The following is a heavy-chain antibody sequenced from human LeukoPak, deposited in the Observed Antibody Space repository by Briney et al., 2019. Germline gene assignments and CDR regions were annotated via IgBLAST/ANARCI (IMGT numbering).Heavy chain of an antibody. CDR1: GFTFSSYS. J-gene: IGHJ4*02. CDR2: ISSSGSML. D-gene: IGHD3-10*01. V-gene: IGHV3-48*04. CDR3: TKEGYYGSGSFPDY. Sequence: GSLRLSCAASGFTFSSYSMNWVRQAPGKGLEWVSYISSSGSMLHYADSVEGRFTISRDNAKNSLYLQMSSLRVEDTAVYYCTKEGYYGSGSFPDYWGQGTLVTVSS.